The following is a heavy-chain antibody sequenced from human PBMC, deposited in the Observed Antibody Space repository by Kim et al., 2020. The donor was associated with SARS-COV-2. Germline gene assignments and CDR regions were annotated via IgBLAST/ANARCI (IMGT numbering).Heavy chain of an antibody. Sequence: YNPSLKSRVTISVDTSKNQFSLKLSSVTAADTAVYYCAGLIWSGYLNFDYWGQGTLVTVSS. CDR3: AGLIWSGYLNFDY. J-gene: IGHJ4*02. D-gene: IGHD3-3*01. V-gene: IGHV4-31*02.